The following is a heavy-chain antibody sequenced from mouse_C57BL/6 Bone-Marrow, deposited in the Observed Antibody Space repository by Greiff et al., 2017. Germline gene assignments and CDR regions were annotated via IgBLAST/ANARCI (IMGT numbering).Heavy chain of an antibody. D-gene: IGHD1-1*01. V-gene: IGHV1-19*01. Sequence: EVQLQQSGPVLVKPGASVKMSCKASGYTFTDYYMNWVKQSHGKSLEWIGVINPYNGGTSYNQKFKGKATLTVDKSSSTAYMELNSLTSEDSAVYYCARPQIRVITTVVGGDYWGQGTTLTVSS. CDR2: INPYNGGT. CDR3: ARPQIRVITTVVGGDY. J-gene: IGHJ2*01. CDR1: GYTFTDYY.